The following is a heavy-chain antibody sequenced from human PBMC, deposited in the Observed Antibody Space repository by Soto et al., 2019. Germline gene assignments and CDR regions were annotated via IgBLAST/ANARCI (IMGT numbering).Heavy chain of an antibody. V-gene: IGHV1-69*13. Sequence: SVKVSCKASGGTFSRYAISWVRQAPGQGLEWMGGIIPIFGTANYAQKFQGRVTITADESTSTAYMELSSLRSEDTAVYYCASTAPLPQYYYYYGMDVWGQGTTVTVSS. CDR3: ASTAPLPQYYYYYGMDV. CDR1: GGTFSRYA. J-gene: IGHJ6*02. CDR2: IIPIFGTA.